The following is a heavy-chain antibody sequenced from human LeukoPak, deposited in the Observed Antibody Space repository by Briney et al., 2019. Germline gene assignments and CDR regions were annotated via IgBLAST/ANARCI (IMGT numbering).Heavy chain of an antibody. CDR3: ARRSGSGATRIDY. CDR2: ISSSGSTI. CDR1: GFTFSDYY. J-gene: IGHJ4*02. D-gene: IGHD5-12*01. Sequence: GGSLRLSCAASGFTFSDYYMSWIRQAPGKGLEWVSYISSSGSTIYYADSVKGRFTISGDNAKNSLYLQMNSLRAEDTAVYYCARRSGSGATRIDYWGQGTLVTVSS. V-gene: IGHV3-11*01.